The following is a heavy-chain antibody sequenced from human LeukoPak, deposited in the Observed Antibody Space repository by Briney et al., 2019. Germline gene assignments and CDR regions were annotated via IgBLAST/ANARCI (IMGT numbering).Heavy chain of an antibody. CDR1: GYTFTGYY. CDR3: AKTDLYDRNWFDP. V-gene: IGHV1-2*02. CDR2: INPNSGGT. J-gene: IGHJ5*02. Sequence: GASVKVSCKASGYTFTGYYMHWVRQAPGQGLEWMGWINPNSGGTNYAQKFQGRVTMTEDTSTDTAYMELSSLRSEDTAVYYCAKTDLYDRNWFDPWGQGTLVTVSS. D-gene: IGHD3-16*01.